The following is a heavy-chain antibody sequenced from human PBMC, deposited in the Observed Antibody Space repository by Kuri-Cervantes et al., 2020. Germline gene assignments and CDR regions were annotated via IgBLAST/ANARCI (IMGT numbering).Heavy chain of an antibody. V-gene: IGHV3-33*08. J-gene: IGHJ4*02. D-gene: IGHD6-19*01. CDR3: ARGIAVAGLDY. Sequence: SSAASGFTFSSYWMSWVRQAPGKGPEWVAVIWYDGSNKYYADSVKGRFTISRDNSKNTLYLQMNSLRAEDTAVYYCARGIAVAGLDYWGQGTLVTVSS. CDR1: GFTFSSYW. CDR2: IWYDGSNK.